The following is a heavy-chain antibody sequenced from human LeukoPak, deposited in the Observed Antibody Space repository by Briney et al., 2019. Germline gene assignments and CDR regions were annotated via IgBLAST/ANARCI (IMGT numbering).Heavy chain of an antibody. CDR2: IYNTGRT. J-gene: IGHJ4*02. Sequence: SETLSLTCSVSGGSITNYYWSWIRQSPGKGLEWIGFIYNTGRTNYNPSLQSRVTMSIDTSKNQFSLKLSSVTAADTAVYYCARQGELAIDYWGQGTLVTVST. CDR1: GGSITNYY. D-gene: IGHD1-26*01. CDR3: ARQGELAIDY. V-gene: IGHV4-59*08.